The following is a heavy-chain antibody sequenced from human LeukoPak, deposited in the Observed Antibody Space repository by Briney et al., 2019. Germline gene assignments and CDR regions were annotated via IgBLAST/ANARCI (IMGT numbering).Heavy chain of an antibody. CDR1: GGSISSYY. CDR2: INHSGST. D-gene: IGHD1-26*01. Sequence: SETLSLTCTVSGGSISSYYWSWIRQPPGKGLEWIGEINHSGSTNYNPSLKSRVTISVDTSKNQFSLKLSSVTAADTAVYYCARGGSYGPPDAFDIWGQGTMVTVSS. V-gene: IGHV4-34*01. CDR3: ARGGSYGPPDAFDI. J-gene: IGHJ3*02.